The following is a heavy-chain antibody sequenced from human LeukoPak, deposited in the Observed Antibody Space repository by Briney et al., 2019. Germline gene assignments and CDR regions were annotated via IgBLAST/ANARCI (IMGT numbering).Heavy chain of an antibody. J-gene: IGHJ6*03. CDR3: ARGLGNPGGRYYYYYYMDV. CDR1: GFTFSSYW. D-gene: IGHD4-23*01. CDR2: INSDGSST. Sequence: GGSLRLSCAASGFTFSSYWMHWVRHAPGKGLVWVSRINSDGSSTSYADSVKGRFTISRDNAKNTLYLQMNSLRSDDTAVYYCARGLGNPGGRYYYYYYMDVWGKGTTVTVSS. V-gene: IGHV3-74*01.